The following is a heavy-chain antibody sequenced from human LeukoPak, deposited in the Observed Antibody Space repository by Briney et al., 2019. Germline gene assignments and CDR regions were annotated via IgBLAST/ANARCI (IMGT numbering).Heavy chain of an antibody. Sequence: ASVKVSCKASGYTFTSYAMHWVRQAPGQRLEWMGWINAGNGNTKYSQKFQGRVTITRDTSASTAYMELSSLRSEDTAVYYCARDTQITIFGVVIIGHYYYGMDVWGQGTTVTVSS. J-gene: IGHJ6*02. D-gene: IGHD3-3*01. CDR1: GYTFTSYA. V-gene: IGHV1-3*01. CDR3: ARDTQITIFGVVIIGHYYYGMDV. CDR2: INAGNGNT.